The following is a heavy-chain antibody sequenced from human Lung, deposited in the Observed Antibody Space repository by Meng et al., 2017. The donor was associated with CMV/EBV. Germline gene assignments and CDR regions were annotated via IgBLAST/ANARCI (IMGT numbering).Heavy chain of an antibody. CDR3: ARALSYYYGDYYYYYGMDV. J-gene: IGHJ6*02. Sequence: ASVXVSXKASRYTFTSYYMHWVRQAPGQGLEWMGIINPSGGSTSYAQKFQGRVTMTRDTSTSTVYMELSSLRSEDTAVYYCARALSYYYGDYYYYYGMDVWXQGTXVTVSS. V-gene: IGHV1-46*01. D-gene: IGHD3-10*01. CDR2: INPSGGST. CDR1: RYTFTSYY.